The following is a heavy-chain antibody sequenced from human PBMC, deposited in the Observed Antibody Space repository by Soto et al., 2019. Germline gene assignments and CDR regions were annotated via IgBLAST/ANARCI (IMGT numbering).Heavy chain of an antibody. V-gene: IGHV4-4*02. CDR1: GGSISSSNW. CDR3: GRGFRGGFLNRFDS. Sequence: PSETLSLTCAVSGGSISSSNWWSWVRQPPGKGLEWIGAIYHSGSTNYNPSLQRRVTISVDTSKNQFSLKLSSVTAADTAGYYLGRGFRGGFLNRFDSGGQGPLVTVSS. D-gene: IGHD3-10*01. J-gene: IGHJ4*02. CDR2: IYHSGST.